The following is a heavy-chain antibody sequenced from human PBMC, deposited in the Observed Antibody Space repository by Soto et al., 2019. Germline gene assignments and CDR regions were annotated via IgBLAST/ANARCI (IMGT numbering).Heavy chain of an antibody. CDR3: ASWRGLRSPMDV. V-gene: IGHV1-18*01. CDR2: ISAYNGNT. D-gene: IGHD4-17*01. J-gene: IGHJ6*04. CDR1: GYTFTSYG. Sequence: ASVKVSCAASGYTFTSYGISWVRQAPGQGLEWMGWISAYNGNTNYAQKLQGRVTMTTDTSTSTAYMELRSLRSDDTAVYYCASWRGLRSPMDVWGKGTTVTVSS.